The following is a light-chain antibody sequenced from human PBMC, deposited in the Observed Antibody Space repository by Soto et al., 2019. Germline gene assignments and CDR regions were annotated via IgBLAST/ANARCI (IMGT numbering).Light chain of an antibody. Sequence: QSALTQPASVSGSPGQSITISCIGSSSDVGGYNYVSWYQHHPGRVPKPMIFEVSGRPSGVSSRFSGSKSGNTAYLTISGLQAEDEADYYCSSFSSTSTIVFGGGTKVTVL. V-gene: IGLV2-14*01. CDR1: SSDVGGYNY. CDR2: EVS. J-gene: IGLJ2*01. CDR3: SSFSSTSTIV.